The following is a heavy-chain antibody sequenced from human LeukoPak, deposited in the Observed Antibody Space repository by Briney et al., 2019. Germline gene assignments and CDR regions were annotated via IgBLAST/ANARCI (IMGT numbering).Heavy chain of an antibody. Sequence: SETLPLTCTVSGGSISSGDYYWSWIRQPPGKGLEWIGYIYYSGSTYYNPSLKSRVTISVDTSKNQFSLKLSSVTAADTAVYYCARARYCSSTSCHGGYYYGMDVWGQGTTVTVSS. CDR3: ARARYCSSTSCHGGYYYGMDV. J-gene: IGHJ6*02. D-gene: IGHD2-2*01. CDR1: GGSISSGDYY. V-gene: IGHV4-30-4*01. CDR2: IYYSGST.